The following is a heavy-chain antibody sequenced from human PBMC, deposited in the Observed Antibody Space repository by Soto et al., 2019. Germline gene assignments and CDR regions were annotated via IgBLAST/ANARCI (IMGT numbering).Heavy chain of an antibody. D-gene: IGHD6-13*01. J-gene: IGHJ4*02. V-gene: IGHV4-61*01. CDR1: GGSVSSGSYY. Sequence: QVQLQESGPGLVKPSETLSLTCTVSGGSVSSGSYYWSWIRQPPGKGLEWIGYIYYSGSTNYNPSLKSRVTISVDTSKNQCSLKLSSVTAADTAVYYCARGLRIAVDYWGQGTLVTVSS. CDR2: IYYSGST. CDR3: ARGLRIAVDY.